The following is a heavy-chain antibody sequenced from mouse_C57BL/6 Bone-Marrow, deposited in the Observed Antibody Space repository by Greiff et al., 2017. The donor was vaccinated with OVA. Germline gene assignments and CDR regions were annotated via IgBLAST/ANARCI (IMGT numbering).Heavy chain of an antibody. CDR2: IHPNSGST. Sequence: QFQLQQPGAELVKPGASVKLSCQASGYTFTSSWMHWVKQRPGQGLEWIGMIHPNSGSTNYNEKFKRKATLTVDKSSSTAYMQLSSLTSEDSAVYYCTSSYFDYWGQGTTLTVSS. V-gene: IGHV1-64*01. CDR3: TSSYFDY. CDR1: GYTFTSSW. J-gene: IGHJ2*01.